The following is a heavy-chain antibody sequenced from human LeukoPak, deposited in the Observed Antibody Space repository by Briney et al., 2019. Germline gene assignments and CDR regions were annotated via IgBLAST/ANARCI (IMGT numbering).Heavy chain of an antibody. J-gene: IGHJ6*02. Sequence: ASVKVSCKASGYTFTSYGISWVRQAPGQGLEWMGWISAYNGNTNYAQKLQGRVTMTTDTSTSTAYMELRSLRSDDTAVYYCARAVTTASYYYYGMDVGGQGTTVTVSS. CDR2: ISAYNGNT. CDR3: ARAVTTASYYYYGMDV. CDR1: GYTFTSYG. D-gene: IGHD4-17*01. V-gene: IGHV1-18*01.